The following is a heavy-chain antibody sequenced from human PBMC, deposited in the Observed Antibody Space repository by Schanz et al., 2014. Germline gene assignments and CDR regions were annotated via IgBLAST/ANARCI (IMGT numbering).Heavy chain of an antibody. CDR1: GFSFSSYS. D-gene: IGHD3-22*01. Sequence: EVQLVESGGGLVQPGESLRLSCSASGFSFSSYSMNWVRQAPGKGLEWLSYITTSSSTRHYADSVKGRFTISRDNSKNTLYLQMNSLRAEDTAVYYCAKDPSHGDYDYYFDYWGQGTLVTVSS. V-gene: IGHV3-48*01. CDR2: ITTSSSTR. J-gene: IGHJ4*02. CDR3: AKDPSHGDYDYYFDY.